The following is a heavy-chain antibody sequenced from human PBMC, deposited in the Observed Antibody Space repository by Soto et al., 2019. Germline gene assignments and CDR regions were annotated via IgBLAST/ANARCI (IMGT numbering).Heavy chain of an antibody. V-gene: IGHV5-51*01. J-gene: IGHJ3*02. CDR2: IYPGDSDT. Sequence: GESLKISCKGSGYSVTSYWIGWVRQMPGKGLEWMGIIYPGDSDTRYSPSFQGQVTISADKSISTAYLQWSSLKASDTAMYYCAGMRAEYYYDSSGYYDAFDIWGQGTMVTVSS. CDR1: GYSVTSYW. D-gene: IGHD3-22*01. CDR3: AGMRAEYYYDSSGYYDAFDI.